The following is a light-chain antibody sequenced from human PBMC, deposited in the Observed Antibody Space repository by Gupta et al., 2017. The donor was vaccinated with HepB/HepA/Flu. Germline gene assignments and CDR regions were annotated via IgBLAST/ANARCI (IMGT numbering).Light chain of an antibody. Sequence: ELVSTQSPGSLSLSPGERATLSCRASQSVSSYLAWYQQKPGQAPRLLIYDASNRATGLPARFSGSGSGTDFTLTISSLETEDFAIYYCQQRSNWPRITFGQGTRMEIK. CDR3: QQRSNWPRIT. V-gene: IGKV3-11*01. J-gene: IGKJ5*01. CDR1: QSVSSY. CDR2: DAS.